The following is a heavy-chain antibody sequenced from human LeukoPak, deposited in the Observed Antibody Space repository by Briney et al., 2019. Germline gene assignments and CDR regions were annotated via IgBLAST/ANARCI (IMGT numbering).Heavy chain of an antibody. V-gene: IGHV3-11*03. Sequence: GGSLRLSCAASGFIFSDYYMSCIRQAPGKGLEWLSYISSSSIYTSYADSVKGRFTISRDNAKNSLYLQLNSLRAEDTAVYYCARRSPPDYWGQGTLVTVSS. J-gene: IGHJ4*02. CDR2: ISSSSIYT. D-gene: IGHD2-15*01. CDR3: ARRSPPDY. CDR1: GFIFSDYY.